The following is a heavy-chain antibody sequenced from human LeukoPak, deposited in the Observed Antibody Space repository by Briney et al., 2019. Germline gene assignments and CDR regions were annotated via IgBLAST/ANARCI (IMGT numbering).Heavy chain of an antibody. D-gene: IGHD3-10*01. CDR3: ARATMVRGVWYYGMDV. CDR2: ISAYNGNT. CDR1: GYTFTGYY. J-gene: IGHJ6*02. V-gene: IGHV1-18*04. Sequence: EASVKVSCKASGYTFTGYYMHWVRQAPGQGLEWMGWISAYNGNTNYAQKLQGRVTMTTDTSTSTAYMELRSLRSDDTAVYYCARATMVRGVWYYGMDVWGQGTTVTVSS.